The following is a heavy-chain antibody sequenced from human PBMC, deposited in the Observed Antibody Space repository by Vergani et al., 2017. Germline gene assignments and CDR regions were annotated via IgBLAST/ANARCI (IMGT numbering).Heavy chain of an antibody. CDR2: ISYDGSNK. Sequence: QVQLVESGGGVVQPGRSLRLSCAASGFTFSSYALHWVRQAPGKGLAWVAVISYDGSNKYYADSVKGRFTISRDNSKNTLYLQMNSLRAEDTAVYYCARVPLLGRGAVVTPGAFDIWGQGTMVTVSS. CDR1: GFTFSSYA. D-gene: IGHD4-23*01. CDR3: ARVPLLGRGAVVTPGAFDI. J-gene: IGHJ3*02. V-gene: IGHV3-30*04.